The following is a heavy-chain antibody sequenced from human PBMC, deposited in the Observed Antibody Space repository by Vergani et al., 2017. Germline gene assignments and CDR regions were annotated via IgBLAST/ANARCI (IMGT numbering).Heavy chain of an antibody. CDR3: VRDHLVSFDY. CDR2: IWFDGNNK. D-gene: IGHD4-23*01. Sequence: QVQLVESGGGVVQPGRSLRLSCAASGFIFSNYGMHWVRQTPGKGLEWVAVIWFDGNNKYYSDSVKGRFTVSRDNSKNMMYLQMNSLRAEDTAVYYCVRDHLVSFDYWDQETLVTVSS. J-gene: IGHJ4*02. CDR1: GFIFSNYG. V-gene: IGHV3-33*01.